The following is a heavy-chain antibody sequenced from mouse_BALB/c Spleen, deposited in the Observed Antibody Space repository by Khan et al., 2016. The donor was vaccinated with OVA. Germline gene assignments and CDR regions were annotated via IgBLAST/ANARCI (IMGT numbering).Heavy chain of an antibody. CDR1: GYSITSGYF. J-gene: IGHJ3*01. V-gene: IGHV3-6*02. Sequence: EVQLQESGPGLVKPSQSLSLTCSVTGYSITSGYFWNWIRQFPGNKLEWMGYIRYDGNSNYNPSLKNRISITRDTSKNQFFLKLNSVTPEDTATCYCARWGSSGPAWFAYWGQGTLVTVSA. CDR3: ARWGSSGPAWFAY. D-gene: IGHD3-1*01. CDR2: IRYDGNS.